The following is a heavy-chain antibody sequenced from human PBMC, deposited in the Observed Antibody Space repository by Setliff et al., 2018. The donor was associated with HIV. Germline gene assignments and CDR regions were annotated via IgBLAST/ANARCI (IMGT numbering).Heavy chain of an antibody. J-gene: IGHJ5*02. D-gene: IGHD3-10*01. CDR1: GYTLTELS. CDR2: FDPEDGET. Sequence: ASVKVSCKVSGYTLTELSMHWVRQAPGKGLEWMGGFDPEDGETIYAQKFQGRVTMTEDTSTDTAYMELSSLRSEDTAVYYRATDLKGSQSYYYGSGSYSGFDPWGQGTLVTVSS. V-gene: IGHV1-24*01. CDR3: ATDLKGSQSYYYGSGSYSGFDP.